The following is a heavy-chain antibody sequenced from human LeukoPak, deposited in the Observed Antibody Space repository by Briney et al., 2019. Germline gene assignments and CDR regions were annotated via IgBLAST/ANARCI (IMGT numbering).Heavy chain of an antibody. Sequence: SETLSLTCTVSGGSISSYCWSWIRQPPGKGLEWIGYIYYSGSTNYNPSLKSRVTISVDTSKDQFSLKLSSVTAADTAVYYCARDGRYGDYVDYWGQGTLVTVSS. V-gene: IGHV4-59*01. J-gene: IGHJ4*02. CDR3: ARDGRYGDYVDY. CDR1: GGSISSYC. D-gene: IGHD4-17*01. CDR2: IYYSGST.